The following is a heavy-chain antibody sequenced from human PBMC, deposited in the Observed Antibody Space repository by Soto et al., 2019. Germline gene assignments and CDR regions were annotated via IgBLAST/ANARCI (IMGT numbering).Heavy chain of an antibody. D-gene: IGHD3-10*01. CDR3: ARESS. V-gene: IGHV3-30-3*01. Sequence: QVQLVESGGGVVQPGRSLRLSCAASGFTFSSYAMHRVRQAPGKGLEWVAVISYDGSNKYYADSVKGRFTISRDNSKNTLYLQMKSLRAEDTAVYDCARESSWGQGTLVTVSS. CDR1: GFTFSSYA. J-gene: IGHJ5*02. CDR2: ISYDGSNK.